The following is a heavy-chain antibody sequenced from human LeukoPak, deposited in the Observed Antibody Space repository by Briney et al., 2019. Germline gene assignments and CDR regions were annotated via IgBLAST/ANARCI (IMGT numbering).Heavy chain of an antibody. Sequence: GESLRISCQASGYRFPSYWIGWVRQTPGKGLGWMGIIYPADYDARYSPSFQGQVTISVDTSISTAYLHWNSLKASDTAMYYCAKHQLAYCSHGVCSNFDSGGQGTLVTVSS. D-gene: IGHD2-8*01. V-gene: IGHV5-51*01. J-gene: IGHJ4*02. CDR2: IYPADYDA. CDR3: AKHQLAYCSHGVCSNFDS. CDR1: GYRFPSYW.